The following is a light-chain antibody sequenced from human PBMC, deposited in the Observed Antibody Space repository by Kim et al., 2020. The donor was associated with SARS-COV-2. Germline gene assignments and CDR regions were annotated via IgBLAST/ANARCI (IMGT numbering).Light chain of an antibody. CDR1: SSDVGGYNY. Sequence: QSALTQPASVSGSPGQSITIPCTGTSSDVGGYNYVSWYQQQPGKAPKLMIYDVSNRPSGVSNRFSGSKSGNTASLIVSGLQAEDEADYYCSSYTSSNTLVFGGGTQLTVL. J-gene: IGLJ2*01. V-gene: IGLV2-14*03. CDR2: DVS. CDR3: SSYTSSNTLV.